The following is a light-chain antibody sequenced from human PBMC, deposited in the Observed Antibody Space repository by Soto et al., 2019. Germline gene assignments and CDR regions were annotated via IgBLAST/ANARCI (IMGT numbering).Light chain of an antibody. J-gene: IGKJ1*01. CDR1: QSVSTF. V-gene: IGKV3D-15*01. CDR3: QQYYNTPST. CDR2: DAS. Sequence: EVLMTQSPTTLSVSPSKVATLSCGASQSVSTFVAWHQQTQDPAPRLLIYDASYRATGIPARFSGSGSGTDFTLTISSLQAEDVAVYYCQQYYNTPSTFGQGTKVDIK.